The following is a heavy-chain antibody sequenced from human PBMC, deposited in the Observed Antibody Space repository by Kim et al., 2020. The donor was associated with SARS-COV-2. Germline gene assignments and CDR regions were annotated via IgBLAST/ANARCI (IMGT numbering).Heavy chain of an antibody. J-gene: IGHJ6*02. CDR1: GFTFSSYW. CDR3: ARVAGSYLYYYYYYGMDV. D-gene: IGHD3-16*02. CDR2: IKQDGSEK. Sequence: GGSLRLSCAASGFTFSSYWMSWVRQAPGKGLEWVANIKQDGSEKYYVDSVKGRFTISRDNAKNSLYLQMNSLRAEDTAVYYCARVAGSYLYYYYYYGMDVWGQGTTVTVSS. V-gene: IGHV3-7*03.